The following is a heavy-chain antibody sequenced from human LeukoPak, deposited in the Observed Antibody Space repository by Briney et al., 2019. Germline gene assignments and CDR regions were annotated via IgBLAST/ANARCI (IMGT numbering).Heavy chain of an antibody. CDR1: GFTFRTYA. D-gene: IGHD2-8*01. Sequence: PGGSLRLSCGASGFTFRTYAMHWVRQTPDKGPEWVAFMSSDGSNENYADSVKGRFTISRDNSKNTLFLRMNNLTPEDTGVYYCAKGLATTPLYGNWFDAWGQGTLVTVSS. CDR3: AKGLATTPLYGNWFDA. CDR2: MSSDGSNE. V-gene: IGHV3-30*18. J-gene: IGHJ5*02.